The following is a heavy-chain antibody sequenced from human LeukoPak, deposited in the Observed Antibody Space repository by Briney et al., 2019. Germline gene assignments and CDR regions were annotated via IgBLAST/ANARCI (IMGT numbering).Heavy chain of an antibody. CDR3: ARDLAAAGEYYFDY. CDR1: GGSISSSSYY. CDR2: LYYSGST. V-gene: IGHV4-39*02. Sequence: KPSETLSLTCTVSGGSISSSSYYWGWIRQPPGKGLEWIGNLYYSGSTYYNPSLKSRVTLSVDTSKNQFSLRLTSVTAADTAVYYCARDLAAAGEYYFDYWGQGTLVTVSS. D-gene: IGHD6-13*01. J-gene: IGHJ4*02.